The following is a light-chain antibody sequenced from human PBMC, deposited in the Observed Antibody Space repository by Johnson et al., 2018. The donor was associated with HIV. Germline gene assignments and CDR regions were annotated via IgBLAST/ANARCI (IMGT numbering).Light chain of an antibody. V-gene: IGLV1-51*02. J-gene: IGLJ1*01. CDR1: SSNIGNNY. CDR2: ENN. Sequence: QSVLTQPPSVSAAPGQKVTISCSGSSSNIGNNYVSWYQQLPGTAPKLLIYENNKRPSGIPDRFSGSKSGTSATLGITGLLTGDEAAYHCGTWDSSLSVYVFGTGTKVTVL. CDR3: GTWDSSLSVYV.